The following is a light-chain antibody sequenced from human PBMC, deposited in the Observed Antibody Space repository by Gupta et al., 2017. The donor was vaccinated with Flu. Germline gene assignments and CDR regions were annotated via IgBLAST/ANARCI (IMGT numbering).Light chain of an antibody. V-gene: IGKV3-15*01. Sequence: EIVMTQSPATLSVSPGERATLSCRASQSVSSNLAWYQQKPGQAPRLLIYGASTRATGIPARFSGSGSGTECTLTISSLQSEDFAVYDCQQYKNWAPTCGQGTKVEIK. J-gene: IGKJ1*01. CDR2: GAS. CDR3: QQYKNWAPT. CDR1: QSVSSN.